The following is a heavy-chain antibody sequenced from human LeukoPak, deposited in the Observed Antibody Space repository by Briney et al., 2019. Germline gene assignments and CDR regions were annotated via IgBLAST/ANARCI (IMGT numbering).Heavy chain of an antibody. CDR3: AREVVRLLEWLPFDY. CDR2: IYTSGST. Sequence: SQTLSLTCTVSGGSISSGSYYWSWIRQPAGKGLEWIGRIYTSGSTNYNPSLKSRVTISVDTPKNQFSLKLSSVTAADTAVYYCAREVVRLLEWLPFDYWGQGTLVTVSS. J-gene: IGHJ4*02. D-gene: IGHD3-3*01. V-gene: IGHV4-61*02. CDR1: GGSISSGSYY.